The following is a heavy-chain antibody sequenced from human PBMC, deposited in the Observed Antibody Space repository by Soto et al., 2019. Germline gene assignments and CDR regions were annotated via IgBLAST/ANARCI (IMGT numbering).Heavy chain of an antibody. CDR1: GGYFSGYY. CDR3: AKDKMDIVVVPAAMGGAYYYYYGMDV. CDR2: INHSGST. D-gene: IGHD2-2*03. Sequence: SETLSLTCAVYGGYFSGYYWSWIRQPPGKGLEWIGEINHSGSTNYNPSLKSRVTISVDTSKNQFSLKLSSVTAADTAVYYCAKDKMDIVVVPAAMGGAYYYYYGMDVWGQGTTVTVSS. V-gene: IGHV4-34*01. J-gene: IGHJ6*02.